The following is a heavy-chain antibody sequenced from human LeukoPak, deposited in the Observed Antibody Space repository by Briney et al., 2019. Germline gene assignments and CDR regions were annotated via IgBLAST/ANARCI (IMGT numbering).Heavy chain of an antibody. V-gene: IGHV1-2*02. D-gene: IGHD2-21*01. CDR2: IHPHGDS. J-gene: IGHJ4*02. Sequence: ASVKVSCKASGYTFTAYYLHWVRQAPGQGLEWMGCIHPHGDSEYAQAFQGRVTMTRDTSITTAYMELTTLRSEDTAVYYCAIECCFDGNIYSKGFYYWGQGTPVTVSS. CDR1: GYTFTAYY. CDR3: AIECCFDGNIYSKGFYY.